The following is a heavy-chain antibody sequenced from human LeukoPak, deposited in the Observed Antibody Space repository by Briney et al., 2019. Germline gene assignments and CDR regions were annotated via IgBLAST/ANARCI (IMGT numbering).Heavy chain of an antibody. D-gene: IGHD4-17*01. CDR3: ARGGYGDYQPPFDY. CDR1: GGSISSGGYY. J-gene: IGHJ4*02. Sequence: SETLSLTCTVSGGSISSGGYYWSRIRQPPGKGLEWIGYIYHSGSTYYNPSLKSRVTISVDRSKNQFSLKLSSVTAADTAVYYCARGGYGDYQPPFDYWGRGTLVTVSS. CDR2: IYHSGST. V-gene: IGHV4-30-2*01.